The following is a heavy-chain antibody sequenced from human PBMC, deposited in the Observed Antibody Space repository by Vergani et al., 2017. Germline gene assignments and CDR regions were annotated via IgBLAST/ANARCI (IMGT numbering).Heavy chain of an antibody. CDR2: IYHSGKT. D-gene: IGHD5-24*01. CDR1: GGSISSSNW. Sequence: QVQLQESGPGLVKPSGTLSLTCAVSGGSISSSNWCSWVRQTPGKGLEWIGGIYHSGKTNYNPSLKSRVTISVDKSKNQFTQRLSAVTAADTAVYYCAREGLHALGYWGQGTLVTVSS. V-gene: IGHV4-4*02. J-gene: IGHJ4*02. CDR3: AREGLHALGY.